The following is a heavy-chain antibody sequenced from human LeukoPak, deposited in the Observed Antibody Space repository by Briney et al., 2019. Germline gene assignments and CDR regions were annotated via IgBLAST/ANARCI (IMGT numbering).Heavy chain of an antibody. CDR3: ARGRRYYGSGSRYYYMDV. V-gene: IGHV1-46*01. J-gene: IGHJ6*03. CDR2: INPSGGST. D-gene: IGHD3-10*01. CDR1: GYTFTSYY. Sequence: ASVKVSCKASGYTFTSYYMHWVRQAPGQGLEWMGIINPSGGSTSYAQKFQGRVTMTRNTSISTAYMELSSLRSEDTAVYYCARGRRYYGSGSRYYYMDVWGKGTTVTISS.